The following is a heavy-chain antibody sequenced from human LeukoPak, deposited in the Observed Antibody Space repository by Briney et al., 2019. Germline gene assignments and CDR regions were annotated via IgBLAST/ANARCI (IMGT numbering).Heavy chain of an antibody. Sequence: SETLSLTCAVSGGSFSGYYWSWIRQPPGKGLEWIGEINHSGSTNYNPSLKSRVTISVDTSKNQFSLKLSSVTAADTAVYYCARRNYGSGRGLNWFDPWGQGTLVTVSS. V-gene: IGHV4-34*01. CDR1: GGSFSGYY. CDR2: INHSGST. J-gene: IGHJ5*02. CDR3: ARRNYGSGRGLNWFDP. D-gene: IGHD3-10*01.